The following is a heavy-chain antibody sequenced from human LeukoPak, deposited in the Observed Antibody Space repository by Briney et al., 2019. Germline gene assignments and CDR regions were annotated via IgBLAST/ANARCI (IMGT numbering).Heavy chain of an antibody. Sequence: SETLSLTCTVSGGSISSYYWSWIRQPPGKGLEWIGYIYYSGSTNYNPSLKSRVTISVVTSKNQLSLKLSSVTTADTAVYYCARGSGWYFYWGQGTLVTVSS. V-gene: IGHV4-59*01. CDR2: IYYSGST. J-gene: IGHJ4*02. CDR3: ARGSGWYFY. D-gene: IGHD6-19*01. CDR1: GGSISSYY.